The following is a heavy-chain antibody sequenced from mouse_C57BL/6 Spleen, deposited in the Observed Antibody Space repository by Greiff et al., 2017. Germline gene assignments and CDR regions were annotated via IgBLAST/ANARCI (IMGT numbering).Heavy chain of an antibody. CDR2: IHPHSGST. Sequence: VQLQQPGAELVKPGASVKLSCKASGYTFTSYWMHWVKQRPGQGLEWSGMIHPHSGSTNYNEKFKSKATLTVDKSSSTAYMQLISLTSEDSAVYYCAITTGVARYFDVWGTGTTVTVSS. D-gene: IGHD1-1*01. CDR3: AITTGVARYFDV. CDR1: GYTFTSYW. V-gene: IGHV1-64*01. J-gene: IGHJ1*03.